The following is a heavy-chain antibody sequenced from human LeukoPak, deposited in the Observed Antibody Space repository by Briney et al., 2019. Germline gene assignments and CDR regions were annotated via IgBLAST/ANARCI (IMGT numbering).Heavy chain of an antibody. J-gene: IGHJ5*02. CDR3: ARGWGIAVAGTFDP. V-gene: IGHV4-61*02. CDR2: IYTSGST. D-gene: IGHD6-19*01. Sequence: SETLSLTCTVSGGSISSGSYYWSWIRQPAGKGLEWIGRIYTSGSTNYNPSLKSRVTISVDTSKNQFSLKLSSVTAADTAVYYCARGWGIAVAGTFDPWGQGTLVTVSS. CDR1: GGSISSGSYY.